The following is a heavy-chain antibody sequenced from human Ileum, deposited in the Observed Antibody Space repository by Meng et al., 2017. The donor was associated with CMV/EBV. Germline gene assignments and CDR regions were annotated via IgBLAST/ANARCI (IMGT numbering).Heavy chain of an antibody. CDR2: INPNSGST. D-gene: IGHD5-18*01. J-gene: IGHJ4*02. CDR3: ARIIVSRGYSFDY. V-gene: IGHV1-2*02. CDR1: GYTFTNNI. Sequence: QVKLVQSGAEMKNPGASVKVSCKTSGYTFTNNIMNWVRQAPGQGLEWMGWINPNSGSTNYAQKFQGRVTMTRDTSISTAYMELNRLTSDDTAMYFCARIIVSRGYSFDYWGQGTLVTVSS.